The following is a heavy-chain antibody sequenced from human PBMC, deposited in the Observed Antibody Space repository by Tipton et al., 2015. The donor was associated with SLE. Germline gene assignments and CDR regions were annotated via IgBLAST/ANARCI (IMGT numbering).Heavy chain of an antibody. Sequence: SLRLSCAASGFTFRSYEMSWVRQAPGKGLEWVSYISSSGNTRYYADSVKGRFTISRDNAENSLYLHMNSLRGEDTAIYYCARGPRQSYFDYWGQGTLVTVSS. V-gene: IGHV3-48*03. CDR2: ISSSGNTR. CDR1: GFTFRSYE. J-gene: IGHJ4*02. CDR3: ARGPRQSYFDY.